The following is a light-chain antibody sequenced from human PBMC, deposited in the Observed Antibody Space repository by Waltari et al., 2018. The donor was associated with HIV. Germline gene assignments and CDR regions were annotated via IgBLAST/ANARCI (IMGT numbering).Light chain of an antibody. CDR1: QSVSSN. CDR3: QQYNKGPLGIT. Sequence: EIVMTQSPATLSVSPGGRATLFCRASQSVSSNLAWYQQKPGQGPRLLIYGATTRATCFPARFGGSGSGTEFTLTISSLQSEDFGVYYCQQYNKGPLGITFGQGTRLEI. J-gene: IGKJ5*01. V-gene: IGKV3-15*01. CDR2: GAT.